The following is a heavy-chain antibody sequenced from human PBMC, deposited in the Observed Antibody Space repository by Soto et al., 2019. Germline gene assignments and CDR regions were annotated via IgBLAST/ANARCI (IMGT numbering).Heavy chain of an antibody. CDR1: GFTFSSYG. J-gene: IGHJ4*02. CDR2: IWYDGSNK. Sequence: GGSLRLSCAASGFTFSSYGMHWVRQAPGKGLEWVAVIWYDGSNKYYADSVKGRFTISRDNSKNTLYLQMNSLRAEDTAVYYCSRDGYDFWSGYSELKEMYYFDYWGQGTLVSVSS. D-gene: IGHD3-3*01. CDR3: SRDGYDFWSGYSELKEMYYFDY. V-gene: IGHV3-33*01.